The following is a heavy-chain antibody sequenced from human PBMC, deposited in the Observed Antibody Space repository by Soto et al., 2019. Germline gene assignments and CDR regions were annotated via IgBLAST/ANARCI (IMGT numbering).Heavy chain of an antibody. J-gene: IGHJ6*02. D-gene: IGHD2-15*01. CDR3: AKDTQDIVVVVAAPPYYYYGMDV. CDR2: ISYDGSNK. CDR1: GFTFSSYG. Sequence: SLRLSCAASGFTFSSYGMHWVRQAPGKGLEWVAVISYDGSNKYYADSVKGRFTISRDNSKNTLYLQMDSLRAEDTAVYYCAKDTQDIVVVVAAPPYYYYGMDVWGQGTTVTVS. V-gene: IGHV3-30*18.